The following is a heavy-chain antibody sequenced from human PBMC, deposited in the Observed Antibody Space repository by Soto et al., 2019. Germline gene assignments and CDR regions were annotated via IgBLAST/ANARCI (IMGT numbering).Heavy chain of an antibody. CDR2: IYYSGST. D-gene: IGHD2-15*01. J-gene: IGHJ4*02. CDR3: ASRRDIVVVVAASGAKRFDY. V-gene: IGHV4-39*01. Sequence: SETLSLTCTVSGGSISSSSYYWGWIRQPPGKGLEWIGSIYYSGSTYYNPSLKSRVTISVDTSKNQFSLKLSSVTAADTAVYYCASRRDIVVVVAASGAKRFDYWGQGTLVTVSS. CDR1: GGSISSSSYY.